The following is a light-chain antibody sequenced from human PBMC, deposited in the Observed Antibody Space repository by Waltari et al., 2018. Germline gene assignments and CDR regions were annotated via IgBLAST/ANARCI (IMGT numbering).Light chain of an antibody. CDR1: SSDVGSNNR. J-gene: IGLJ3*02. V-gene: IGLV2-11*01. CDR2: DVD. Sequence: QSALTQPRSVSGSPGQSVTISCTGASSDVGSNNRVSWYQQPPGTAPKLVIHDVDKRPAGDPDRFSGSKSGSTASLTISGLQGEDEADYYCCSYAGRYTWVFGGGTMLTVL. CDR3: CSYAGRYTWV.